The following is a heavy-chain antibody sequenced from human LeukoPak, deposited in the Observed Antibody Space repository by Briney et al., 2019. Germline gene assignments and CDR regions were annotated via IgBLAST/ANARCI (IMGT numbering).Heavy chain of an antibody. V-gene: IGHV1-2*02. CDR1: GNTFPTYG. D-gene: IGHD6-19*01. Sequence: EASVKVSCKTSGNTFPTYGFSWVRQAPGQGLEWMGWINPNSGGTNYAQKFQGRVTMTRDTSISTAYMELSRLRSDDTAVYYCARVGYSGGYDHYFDYWGQGTLVTVSS. J-gene: IGHJ4*02. CDR2: INPNSGGT. CDR3: ARVGYSGGYDHYFDY.